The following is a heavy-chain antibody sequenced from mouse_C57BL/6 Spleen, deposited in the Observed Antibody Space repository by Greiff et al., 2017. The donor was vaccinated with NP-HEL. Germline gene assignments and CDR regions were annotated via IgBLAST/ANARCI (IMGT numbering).Heavy chain of an antibody. Sequence: EVKLMESGPGLVKPSQSLSLTCSVTGYSITSGYYWNWIRQFPGNKLEWMGYISYDGSNNYNPSLKNRISITRDTSKNQFFLKLNSVTTEDTATYYCAAGPLGMDYWGQGTSVTVSS. D-gene: IGHD3-1*01. CDR1: GYSITSGYY. CDR3: AAGPLGMDY. J-gene: IGHJ4*01. V-gene: IGHV3-6*01. CDR2: ISYDGSN.